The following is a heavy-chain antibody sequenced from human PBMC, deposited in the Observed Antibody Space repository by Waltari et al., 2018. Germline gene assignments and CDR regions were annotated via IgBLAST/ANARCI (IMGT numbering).Heavy chain of an antibody. Sequence: QVQLVQSGAEVNKPGSSVKVSCKASGGPFSSYATSWVARGPGQGHGWMGGIIPIFGTANYAHKFQGRVTITADESTSTAYMELISLRSEDTAVYYCARGLGYCTGGVCPRLYYYDGMDVWGQGTTVTVSS. CDR1: GGPFSSYA. CDR2: IIPIFGTA. D-gene: IGHD2-8*02. V-gene: IGHV1-69*13. J-gene: IGHJ6*02. CDR3: ARGLGYCTGGVCPRLYYYDGMDV.